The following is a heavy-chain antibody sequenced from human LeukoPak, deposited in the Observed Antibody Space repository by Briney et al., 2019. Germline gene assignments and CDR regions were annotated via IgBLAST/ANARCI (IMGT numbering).Heavy chain of an antibody. CDR3: ARRFGTHAFDI. J-gene: IGHJ3*02. CDR1: GFTFSSYS. Sequence: GGSLRLSCATSGFTFSSYSMNWVRQAPGKGLEWVSYISSSSTIYYADSVKGRFTISRDNAKNSLYLQMNSLRAEDTAVYYCARRFGTHAFDIWGQGTMVTVSS. CDR2: ISSSSTI. D-gene: IGHD1-1*01. V-gene: IGHV3-48*01.